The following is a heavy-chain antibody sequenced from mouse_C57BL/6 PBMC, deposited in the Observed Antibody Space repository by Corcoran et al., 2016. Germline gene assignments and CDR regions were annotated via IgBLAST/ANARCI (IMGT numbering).Heavy chain of an antibody. V-gene: IGHV1-26*01. Sequence: EVQLQQSGPELVKPGASVKISCKASGYTFTDYYMNWVKQSHGKSLEWIGDINPNNGGTSYNQKFKGKATLTVDKSSSTAYMELRSLTSEDSAVYYCARRGFGPRYFDVWGTGTTVTVSS. CDR3: ARRGFGPRYFDV. CDR1: GYTFTDYY. J-gene: IGHJ1*03. CDR2: INPNNGGT.